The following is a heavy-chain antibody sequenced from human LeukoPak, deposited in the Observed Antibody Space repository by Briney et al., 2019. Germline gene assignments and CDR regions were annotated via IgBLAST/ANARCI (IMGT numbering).Heavy chain of an antibody. V-gene: IGHV3-7*01. CDR1: GFTFSRHW. CDR2: IGPDGNAK. J-gene: IGHJ4*02. Sequence: PGGSRRLSCAASGFTFSRHWMSWVRQTPDKGLEWVAHIGPDGNAKYYVDFVKGRFTISRDNAKNSLILQMNSLRAEDTAVYYCVTWSGPDSEPLNFWGQGTLVAVSS. D-gene: IGHD3-3*01. CDR3: VTWSGPDSEPLNF.